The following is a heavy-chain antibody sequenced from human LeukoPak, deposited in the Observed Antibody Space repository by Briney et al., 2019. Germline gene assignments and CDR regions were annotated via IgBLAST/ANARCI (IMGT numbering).Heavy chain of an antibody. CDR3: ARNLWFGESSDAFDM. D-gene: IGHD3-10*01. J-gene: IGHJ3*02. CDR2: IYHSGRT. CDR1: GYSISSGYY. Sequence: SSETLSLTCTVSGYSISSGYYWGWIRQPPGKGLEWIGSIYHSGRTFYNPSLKSRVTISVDTSKNQFSLKLTSVTAADTAVYYCARNLWFGESSDAFDMWGQGTMVTVSS. V-gene: IGHV4-38-2*02.